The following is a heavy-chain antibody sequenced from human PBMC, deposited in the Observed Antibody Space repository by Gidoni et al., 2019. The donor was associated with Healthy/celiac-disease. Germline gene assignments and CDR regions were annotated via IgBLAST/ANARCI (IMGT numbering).Heavy chain of an antibody. V-gene: IGHV5-51*01. CDR3: ARGNWRSRRDYYYYGMDV. Sequence: EVQLVQSGAEVNNTGASIKIFRNVSGYNFSNSGTGWVRQMPGKCLEWMGISYPGDFDTRYSPSYQGQVTISADKSIRTAYLQWGSLKASDTAKYYCARGNWRSRRDYYYYGMDVWGQGTTVTVS. J-gene: IGHJ6*02. CDR2: SYPGDFDT. CDR1: GYNFSNSG. D-gene: IGHD1-1*01.